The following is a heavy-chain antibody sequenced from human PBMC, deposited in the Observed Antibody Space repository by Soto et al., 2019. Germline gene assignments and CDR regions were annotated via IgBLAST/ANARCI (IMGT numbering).Heavy chain of an antibody. D-gene: IGHD1-26*01. CDR3: TPDCIGGARYAFDI. CDR2: IRSKANSYAT. V-gene: IGHV3-73*02. CDR1: GFTFSGSA. J-gene: IGHJ3*02. Sequence: EVQLVESGGGLVQPGGSLKLSCAASGFTFSGSAMHWVRQASGKGLEWVGRIRSKANSYATAYAASVKGRFTSSGDDSKNTAYLQMNSLNTEDTAVYYGTPDCIGGARYAFDIWGQGTMVTVSS.